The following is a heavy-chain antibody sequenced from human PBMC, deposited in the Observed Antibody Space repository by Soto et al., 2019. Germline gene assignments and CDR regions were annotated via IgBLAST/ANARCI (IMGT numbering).Heavy chain of an antibody. Sequence: PWETLSLTCTVSGGSISSGGYYWSWIRQHPGKGLEWIGYIYYSGSTYYNPSLKSRVTISVDTSKNQFSLKLSSVTAADTAVYYCARDTGTAMIHYYGMDVWGQGTTVTVSS. CDR1: GGSISSGGYY. V-gene: IGHV4-31*03. D-gene: IGHD5-18*01. J-gene: IGHJ6*02. CDR2: IYYSGST. CDR3: ARDTGTAMIHYYGMDV.